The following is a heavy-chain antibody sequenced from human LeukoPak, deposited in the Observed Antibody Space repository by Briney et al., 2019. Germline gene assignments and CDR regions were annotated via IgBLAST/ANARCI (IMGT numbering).Heavy chain of an antibody. J-gene: IGHJ3*02. D-gene: IGHD3-10*01. CDR3: AKDGVGNSGAFDI. V-gene: IGHV3-30*18. CDR1: GFTFRSYG. CDR2: ISYDGSNK. Sequence: SCAASGFTFRSYGMHWVRQAPGKGLEWVAVISYDGSNKYILDSVKGRFTISRDNSKNTLYLQMNSLRPEDTAVYYCAKDGVGNSGAFDIWGQGTMVTVSS.